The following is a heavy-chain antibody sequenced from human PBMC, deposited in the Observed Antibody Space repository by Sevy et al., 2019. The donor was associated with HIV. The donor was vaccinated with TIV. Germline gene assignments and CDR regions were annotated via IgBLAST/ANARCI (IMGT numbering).Heavy chain of an antibody. CDR3: ARNSDN. J-gene: IGHJ4*02. V-gene: IGHV3-7*01. Sequence: GGSLRLSCAASGFTFTNFWMSWVRQAPGKGLEWVSNVNNDGGGEKNADSVKGRFTMSRDNAKKTLYLQMNSLRTEDTAVYYCARNSDNWGQGTLVTVSS. CDR1: GFTFTNFW. CDR2: VNNDGGGE.